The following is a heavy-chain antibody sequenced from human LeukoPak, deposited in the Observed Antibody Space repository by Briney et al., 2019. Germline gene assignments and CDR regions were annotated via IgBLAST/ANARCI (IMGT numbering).Heavy chain of an antibody. Sequence: SETLSLTCAVSGGSISSSAWWSWVRQPPGKGLELIGELYHSGSTNYNSFLKSRVTISVDKSKNQFSLKLTSATAADTAVYYCARDLGSSWFEPLDYWGQGILVIVSS. CDR3: ARDLGSSWFEPLDY. CDR1: GGSISSSAW. D-gene: IGHD6-13*01. J-gene: IGHJ4*02. V-gene: IGHV4-4*02. CDR2: LYHSGST.